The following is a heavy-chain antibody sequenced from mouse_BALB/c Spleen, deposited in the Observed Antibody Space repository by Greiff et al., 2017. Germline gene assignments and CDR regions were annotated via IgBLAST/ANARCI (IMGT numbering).Heavy chain of an antibody. Sequence: VQLQQPGAELVKPGASVKLSCKASGYTFTSYWMHWVKQRPGQGLEWIGEIDPSDSYTNYNQKFKGKATLTVDKSSSTAYMQLSSLTSEDTAVYYCARSDYDYFDYWGQGTTLTVSS. J-gene: IGHJ2*01. CDR1: GYTFTSYW. D-gene: IGHD2-4*01. V-gene: IGHV1-69*02. CDR3: ARSDYDYFDY. CDR2: IDPSDSYT.